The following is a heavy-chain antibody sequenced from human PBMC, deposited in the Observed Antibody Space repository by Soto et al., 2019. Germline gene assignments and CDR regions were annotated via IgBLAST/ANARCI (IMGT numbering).Heavy chain of an antibody. CDR1: GYTFTSYG. D-gene: IGHD3-3*01. CDR3: ARLREIFGPEHGFDY. V-gene: IGHV1-18*01. J-gene: IGHJ4*02. Sequence: ASVKVSCKASGYTFTSYGISWVRQAPGQGLEWMGWISAYNGNTNYAQKLQGRVTMTTDTSTSTAYMELRSLRSDDTAVYYCARLREIFGPEHGFDYWGQGTLVTVSS. CDR2: ISAYNGNT.